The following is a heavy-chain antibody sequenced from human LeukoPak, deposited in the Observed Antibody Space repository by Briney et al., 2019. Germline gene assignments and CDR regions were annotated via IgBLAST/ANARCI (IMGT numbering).Heavy chain of an antibody. D-gene: IGHD6-19*01. Sequence: GGSLRLSCAASGFTFSSFSMNWVRQAPGKGLEWVSYISSSSNIIHYAESVKGRFTISRDNAKNSLYLQMNSLRDEDTAVFHCARGSGAMDVWGQGTTVTVSS. V-gene: IGHV3-48*02. CDR3: ARGSGAMDV. CDR1: GFTFSSFS. CDR2: ISSSSNII. J-gene: IGHJ6*02.